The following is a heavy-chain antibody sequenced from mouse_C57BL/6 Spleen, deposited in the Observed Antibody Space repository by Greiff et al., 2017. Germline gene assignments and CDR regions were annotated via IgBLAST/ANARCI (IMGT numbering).Heavy chain of an antibody. CDR1: GYSITSGYY. Sequence: ESGPGLVKPSQSLSLTCSVTGYSITSGYYWNWIRQFPGNKLEWMGYISYDGSNNYNPSLKNRISITRDTSKNQFFLKLNSVTTEDTATYYCARGRDYYGSSFDYWGQGTTLTVSS. CDR3: ARGRDYYGSSFDY. V-gene: IGHV3-6*01. J-gene: IGHJ2*01. CDR2: ISYDGSN. D-gene: IGHD1-1*01.